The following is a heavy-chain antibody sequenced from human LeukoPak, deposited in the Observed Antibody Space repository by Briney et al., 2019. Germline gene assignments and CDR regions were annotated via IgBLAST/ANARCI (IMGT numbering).Heavy chain of an antibody. D-gene: IGHD6-13*01. V-gene: IGHV1-3*01. CDR3: ATIAAAGPPFDY. CDR2: INAGNGNT. J-gene: IGHJ4*02. Sequence: ASVKVSCKASGYTFTSYAMHWVRQAPGQRLEWMGWINAGNGNTKYSQKFQGRVTITRDTSASTAYMELSSLRSEDTAVYYCATIAAAGPPFDYWGQGTLVTVSS. CDR1: GYTFTSYA.